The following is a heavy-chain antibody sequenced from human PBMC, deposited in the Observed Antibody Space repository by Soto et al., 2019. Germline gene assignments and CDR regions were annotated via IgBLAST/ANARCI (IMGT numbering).Heavy chain of an antibody. Sequence: QVQLVQSGAEVKKPGSSVKVSCKASGGTFSSYAISWVRQAPGQGLEWMGGIIPIFGTANYAQKFQGRVTITADESTSIAYMELSSLRSEDTAVYYCARGGYCSGGSCYYYYGMDVWGQGTTVTVSS. CDR2: IIPIFGTA. CDR1: GGTFSSYA. CDR3: ARGGYCSGGSCYYYYGMDV. J-gene: IGHJ6*02. V-gene: IGHV1-69*01. D-gene: IGHD2-15*01.